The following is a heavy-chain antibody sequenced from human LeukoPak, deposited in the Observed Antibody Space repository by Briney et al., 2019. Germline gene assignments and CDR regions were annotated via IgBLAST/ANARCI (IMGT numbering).Heavy chain of an antibody. J-gene: IGHJ4*02. D-gene: IGHD6-19*01. CDR2: IYTSGST. CDR1: GGSFSGYY. Sequence: SETLSLTCAVYGGSFSGYYWSWIRQPAGKGLEWIGRIYTSGSTNYNPSLKSRVTISVDTSKNQFSLKLTSVTAVDTAVYYCARKSVPGQYYFDYWGQGTLVTVSS. CDR3: ARKSVPGQYYFDY. V-gene: IGHV4-59*10.